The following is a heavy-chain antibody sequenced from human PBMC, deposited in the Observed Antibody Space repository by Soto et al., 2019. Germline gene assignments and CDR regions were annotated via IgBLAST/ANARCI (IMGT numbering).Heavy chain of an antibody. CDR1: GFTFSSYG. D-gene: IGHD3-22*01. V-gene: IGHV3-30*18. CDR2: ISYDGSNK. J-gene: IGHJ3*02. Sequence: QVQLVESGGGVVQPGRSLRLSCAASGFTFSSYGMHWVRQAPGKGLEWVAVISYDGSNKYYADSVKGRFTISRDNSKNTLYLQMNSLRAEDTAVYYCAKLGYYDSSGYYSHDAFDIWGQGTMVTVSP. CDR3: AKLGYYDSSGYYSHDAFDI.